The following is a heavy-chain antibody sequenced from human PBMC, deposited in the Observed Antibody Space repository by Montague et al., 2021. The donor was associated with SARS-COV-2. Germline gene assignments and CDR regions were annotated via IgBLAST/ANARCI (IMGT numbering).Heavy chain of an antibody. Sequence: SETLSLTCAVSGGSIGSYYWSWIRQSPGKGLEWIGYVHYTGSTKYNPSLKTRVTLSLDTPKKHFSLKLKSVTAADTAVYYCARAQNTCFIANCVNYFEVWGLGALVTVSS. CDR1: GGSIGSYY. J-gene: IGHJ4*02. D-gene: IGHD1-1*01. CDR2: VHYTGST. V-gene: IGHV4-59*01. CDR3: ARAQNTCFIANCVNYFEV.